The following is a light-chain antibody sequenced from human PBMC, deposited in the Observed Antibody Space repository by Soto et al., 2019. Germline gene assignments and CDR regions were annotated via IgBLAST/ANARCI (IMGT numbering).Light chain of an antibody. V-gene: IGKV3-20*01. CDR3: QQYGGSPRT. CDR2: GAS. Sequence: EIVLTQSPGTLPLSPGERATLSCRASQSVTSGYLAWYQQKPGQAPRLLIYGASIRATGSPDRFSGSGSGTDFTLTISRLEPEDFAVYYCQQYGGSPRTFGQGTKLEIK. CDR1: QSVTSGY. J-gene: IGKJ2*01.